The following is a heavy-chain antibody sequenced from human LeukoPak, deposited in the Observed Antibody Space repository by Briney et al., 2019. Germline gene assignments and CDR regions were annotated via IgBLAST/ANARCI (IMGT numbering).Heavy chain of an antibody. CDR3: AKGLSGSPPPY. CDR1: GFSVDAKY. Sequence: GGSLRLSCAASGFSVDAKYMYWVRQAPGKGLEWVSFIYSDNTHYSDSVKGRFTISRDNSKNTLYLQMNSLRAEDTAVYYCAKGLSGSPPPYWGQGTLVTVSS. J-gene: IGHJ4*02. V-gene: IGHV3-66*02. D-gene: IGHD3-10*01. CDR2: IYSDNT.